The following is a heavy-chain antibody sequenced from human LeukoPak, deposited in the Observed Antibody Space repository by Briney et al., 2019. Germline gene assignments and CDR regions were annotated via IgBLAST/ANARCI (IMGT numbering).Heavy chain of an antibody. V-gene: IGHV1-18*01. CDR2: ISAYNGNT. J-gene: IGHJ4*02. Sequence: ASVKVSCKASGYTFTSYGISWVRQAPGQGLEWMGRISAYNGNTNYAQKLQGRVTMTTDTSTSTAYMELRSLRSDDTAVYYCARDRYYYDSSGYTTFDYWGQGTLVTVSS. CDR3: ARDRYYYDSSGYTTFDY. CDR1: GYTFTSYG. D-gene: IGHD3-22*01.